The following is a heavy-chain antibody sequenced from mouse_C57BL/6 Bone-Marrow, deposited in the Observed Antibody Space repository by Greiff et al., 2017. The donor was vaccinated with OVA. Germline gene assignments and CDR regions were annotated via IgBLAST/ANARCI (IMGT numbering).Heavy chain of an antibody. Sequence: QVQLQQPGAELVMPGASVKLSRKASGYTFTSYWMHWVKQRPGQGLEWIGEIDPSDSYTNYNQKFKGKSTLTVDKSSSTAYMQLSSLTSEDSAVYYCARFERNGYPYYFDYWGQGTTLTVSS. CDR3: ARFERNGYPYYFDY. CDR1: GYTFTSYW. V-gene: IGHV1-69*01. D-gene: IGHD2-2*01. J-gene: IGHJ2*01. CDR2: IDPSDSYT.